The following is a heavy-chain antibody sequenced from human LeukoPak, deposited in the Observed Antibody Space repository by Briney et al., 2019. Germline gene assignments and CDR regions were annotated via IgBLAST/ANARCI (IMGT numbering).Heavy chain of an antibody. CDR1: GYTFTSYG. D-gene: IGHD6-19*01. J-gene: IGHJ4*02. V-gene: IGHV1-18*01. CDR2: ISAYNGNT. Sequence: ASVKVSCKASGYTFTSYGISWVRQAPGQGLEWMGWISAYNGNTNYAQKLQGRVTMTTDTSTSTAYMELRSMRSDDTAVYYCARVQWLGYYFDYWGQGTLVTVSS. CDR3: ARVQWLGYYFDY.